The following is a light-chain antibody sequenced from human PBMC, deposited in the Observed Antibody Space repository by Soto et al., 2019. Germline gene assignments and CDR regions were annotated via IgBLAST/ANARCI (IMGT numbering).Light chain of an antibody. CDR1: SSNIGSET. V-gene: IGLV1-44*01. CDR3: AAWDDNLKGWV. CDR2: ANN. J-gene: IGLJ3*02. Sequence: QSVLTQPPSASGTPGQRVTISCSGSSSNIGSETVNWYQQVPGTAPKLLIYANNQRPSGVPDRFSVSKSGTSASLAIGGLQSEDEADYYCAAWDDNLKGWVFGGGTKLTVL.